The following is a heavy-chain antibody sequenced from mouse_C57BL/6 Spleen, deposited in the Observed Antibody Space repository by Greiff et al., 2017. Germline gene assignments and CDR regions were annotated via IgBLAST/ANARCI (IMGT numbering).Heavy chain of an antibody. Sequence: EVQRVESGGGLVKPGGSLKLSCAASGFTFSDYGLHWVRQAPEKGLEWVRYISSGNSTIYDADTVKGRFTISRDNAKNTLFLQMTSLRSEDTAMYYCARKDLLSLYAMDYWGQGTSVTVSS. J-gene: IGHJ4*01. CDR2: ISSGNSTI. CDR3: ARKDLLSLYAMDY. CDR1: GFTFSDYG. D-gene: IGHD1-1*02. V-gene: IGHV5-17*01.